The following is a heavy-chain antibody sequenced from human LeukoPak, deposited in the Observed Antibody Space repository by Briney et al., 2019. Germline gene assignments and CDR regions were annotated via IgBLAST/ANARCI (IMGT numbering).Heavy chain of an antibody. J-gene: IGHJ4*02. Sequence: TSETLSLTCTVSGVSVSSGSYYWSWTRQPPGKGLEWIGEINHSGSTNYNPSLKSRVTISVDTSKNQFSLKLSSVTAADTAVYYCAREIRGVILATFDYWGQGTLVTVSS. CDR1: GVSVSSGSYY. CDR3: AREIRGVILATFDY. V-gene: IGHV4-39*07. D-gene: IGHD3-10*01. CDR2: INHSGST.